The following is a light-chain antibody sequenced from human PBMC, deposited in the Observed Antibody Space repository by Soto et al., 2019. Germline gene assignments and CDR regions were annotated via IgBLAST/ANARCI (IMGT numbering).Light chain of an antibody. CDR3: QVWDRTSDHLDV. V-gene: IGLV3-21*04. CDR2: YDN. Sequence: SYELTQPPSVSVAPGQTASITCGGNNIGSKSVHWYQQKPGQAPVLVIYYDNDRPSGIPERFSGSNSGNTATLTISRVEAGDQADYYCQVWDRTSDHLDVFGTGTKVTVL. J-gene: IGLJ1*01. CDR1: NIGSKS.